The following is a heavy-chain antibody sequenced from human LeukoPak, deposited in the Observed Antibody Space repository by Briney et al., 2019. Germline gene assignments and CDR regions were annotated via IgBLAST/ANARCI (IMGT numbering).Heavy chain of an antibody. Sequence: GGSLRLSCAASGFTFSDYYMSWIRQAPGKGLEWVAVISDDGSSKFYADSVKGRFTISRDNSKNTLFLQINSLRPEDTAVYYCARVDDLDAFDMWGQGTLVTVSS. D-gene: IGHD2-2*03. J-gene: IGHJ3*02. CDR2: ISDDGSSK. CDR1: GFTFSDYY. V-gene: IGHV3-30*03. CDR3: ARVDDLDAFDM.